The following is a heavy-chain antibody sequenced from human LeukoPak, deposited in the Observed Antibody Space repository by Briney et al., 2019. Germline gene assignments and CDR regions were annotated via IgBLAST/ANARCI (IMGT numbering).Heavy chain of an antibody. CDR3: AKRAVSGY. V-gene: IGHV3-23*01. CDR2: ISGSGGST. Sequence: GGPLRLSCGASGLTLSSYAMRWVPQAPGKGVEWVSVISGSGGSTYYADSVKGRFTISRDNSKNTLYLQMNSLRAEDTAVYYCAKRAVSGYWGQGTLVTVSS. D-gene: IGHD6-19*01. CDR1: GLTLSSYA. J-gene: IGHJ4*02.